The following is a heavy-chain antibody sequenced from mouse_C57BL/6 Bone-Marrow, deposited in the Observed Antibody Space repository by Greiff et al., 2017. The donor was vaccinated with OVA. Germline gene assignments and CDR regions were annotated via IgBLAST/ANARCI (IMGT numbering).Heavy chain of an antibody. CDR1: GFTFSDYY. D-gene: IGHD2-3*01. J-gene: IGHJ3*01. CDR3: ARPDGYPPGFAY. Sequence: EVKLQESGGGLVQPGGSLKLSCAASGFTFSDYYMYWVRQTPEKRLEWVAYISNGGGSTYYPDTVKGRFTISRDNAKNTLYLQMSRLKSEDTAMYYCARPDGYPPGFAYWGQGTLVTVSA. V-gene: IGHV5-12*01. CDR2: ISNGGGST.